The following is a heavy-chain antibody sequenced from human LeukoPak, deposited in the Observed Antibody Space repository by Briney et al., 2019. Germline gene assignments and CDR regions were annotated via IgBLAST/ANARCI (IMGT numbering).Heavy chain of an antibody. D-gene: IGHD3-3*01. CDR1: GFTFDDYD. CDR3: ARLRGGESYYDFLPSYGNYYYMDV. J-gene: IGHJ6*03. Sequence: RPGGSLRLSCAASGFTFDDYDMSWVRQAPGKGLEWVSGINWNGGSTGYADSVKGRSTISRDNAKNSLYLQMNSLRAEDTAVYYCARLRGGESYYDFLPSYGNYYYMDVWGKGTTVTVSS. CDR2: INWNGGST. V-gene: IGHV3-20*04.